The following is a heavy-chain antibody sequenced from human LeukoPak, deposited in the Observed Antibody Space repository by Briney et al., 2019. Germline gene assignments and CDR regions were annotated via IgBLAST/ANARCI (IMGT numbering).Heavy chain of an antibody. CDR1: GYTFTSKF. CDR3: ARDQEGFDY. V-gene: IGHV1-46*01. J-gene: IGHJ4*02. CDR2: IYPRDGST. Sequence: GSVNVSCKASGYTFTSKFIHWVRQAPGQGREGMGLIYPRDGSTSYAQKFQGRFTVTRDTSTSTVHMELSGLRSEDTAVYYCARDQEGFDYWGQGTLVTVSS.